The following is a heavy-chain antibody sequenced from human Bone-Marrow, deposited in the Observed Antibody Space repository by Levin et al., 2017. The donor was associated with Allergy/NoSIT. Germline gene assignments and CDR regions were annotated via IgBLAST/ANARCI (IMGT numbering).Heavy chain of an antibody. D-gene: IGHD3-10*01. CDR3: ARGGRWSFSYYLDY. J-gene: IGHJ4*02. Sequence: PSETLSLTCAVDGGSFTGYFWTWIRQPPGKGLEWIGEINHSGSTKYNPSLTSRVTISVDTSKKEFSLNLSSVTAADTAVCYCARGGRWSFSYYLDYWGQGTRVTVSS. V-gene: IGHV4-34*01. CDR1: GGSFTGYF. CDR2: INHSGST.